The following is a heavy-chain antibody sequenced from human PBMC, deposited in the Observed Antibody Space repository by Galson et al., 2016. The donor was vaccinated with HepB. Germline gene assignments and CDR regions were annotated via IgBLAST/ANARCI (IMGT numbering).Heavy chain of an antibody. CDR3: ARAGYTWRGKGEGFFYFEY. D-gene: IGHD5-18*01. J-gene: IGHJ4*02. V-gene: IGHV3-33*05. CDR2: VSYDDGVISSDDGSKK. CDR1: GFTFSDYA. Sequence: SLRLSCAASGFTFSDYAMHWVRQAPGKGLEWVAAVSYDDGVISSDDGSKKYYTDSVKGRFNISRDSSQNTLFLQMNSLRAEDTAVYYCARAGYTWRGKGEGFFYFEYWGQGTLVTVSS.